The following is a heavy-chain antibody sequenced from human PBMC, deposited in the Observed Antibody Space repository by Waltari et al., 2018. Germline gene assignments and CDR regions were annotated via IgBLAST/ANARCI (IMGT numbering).Heavy chain of an antibody. CDR3: ARHHGGWLQGLSNWFDP. CDR1: GGSISSSRYY. J-gene: IGHJ5*02. CDR2: IYYSGST. D-gene: IGHD6-19*01. Sequence: QLQLQESGPGLVKPSETLSLTCTVSGGSISSSRYYWGWIRQPPGKGLEWIGSIYYSGSTYYNPSHKCRGTITVDTSKNQFSLKLSAVCAADTAVYYCARHHGGWLQGLSNWFDPWGQGTLVTVSS. V-gene: IGHV4-39*01.